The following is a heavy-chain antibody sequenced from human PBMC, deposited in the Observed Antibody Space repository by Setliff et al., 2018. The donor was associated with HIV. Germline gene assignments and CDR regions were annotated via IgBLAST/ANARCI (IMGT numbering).Heavy chain of an antibody. V-gene: IGHV3-23*01. CDR2: ISGSGGST. D-gene: IGHD1-20*01. CDR1: GFTFSIYA. CDR3: ARYEAHDAFDI. J-gene: IGHJ3*02. Sequence: GGSLRLSCAASGFTFSIYAMSWVRQAPGKGLEWVPAISGSGGSTYYADSVKGRFTISRDNSKNTLYLQMNSLRAGDTAVYYCARYEAHDAFDIWGQGTMVTVSS.